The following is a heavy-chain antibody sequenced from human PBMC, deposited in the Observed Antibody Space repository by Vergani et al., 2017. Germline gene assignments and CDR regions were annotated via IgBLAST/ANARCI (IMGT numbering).Heavy chain of an antibody. V-gene: IGHV3-21*01. D-gene: IGHD3-10*01. CDR3: ARDMKVSSGSRPGGTNSRRNYYYYYGMDV. CDR2: ISSSSSYI. J-gene: IGHJ6*02. CDR1: GFTFSSYS. Sequence: EVQLVESGGGLVKPGGSLRLSCAASGFTFSSYSMNWVRQAPGKGLEWVSSISSSSSYIYYADSVKGRLTISRDNAKNSLYLQMNSLRAEDTAVYYCARDMKVSSGSRPGGTNSRRNYYYYYGMDVWGQGTTVTVSS.